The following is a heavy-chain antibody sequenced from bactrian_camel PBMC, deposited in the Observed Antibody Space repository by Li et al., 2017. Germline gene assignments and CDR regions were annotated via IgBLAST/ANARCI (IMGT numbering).Heavy chain of an antibody. CDR2: ITNGHGSGT. V-gene: IGHV3S31*01. D-gene: IGHD3*01. CDR1: GFTFSDYA. Sequence: VQLVESGGGVVQPGGSLRLSCAASGFTFSDYAMTWVRQGPGKGLDWVSSITNGHGSGTDYADSVKGRFTISRDNAKNTLYLQMNSLKPEDTAMYYCAAGRIWSARDPCTPPPYTYWGQGTQVTVS. CDR3: AAGRIWSARDPCTPPPYTY. J-gene: IGHJ4*01.